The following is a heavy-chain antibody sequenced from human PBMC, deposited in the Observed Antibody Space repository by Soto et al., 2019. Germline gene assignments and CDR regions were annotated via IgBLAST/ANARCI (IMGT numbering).Heavy chain of an antibody. J-gene: IGHJ6*02. Sequence: PGGSLRLSCAASGFTFSDYYMSWIRQAPGKGLEWVSYISSSGSTIYYADSVKGRFTISRGNAKNSLYLQMNSLRAEDTAVYYCARDPPATRHGMDVWRQGTTVTVSS. CDR1: GFTFSDYY. V-gene: IGHV3-11*01. CDR3: ARDPPATRHGMDV. CDR2: ISSSGSTI.